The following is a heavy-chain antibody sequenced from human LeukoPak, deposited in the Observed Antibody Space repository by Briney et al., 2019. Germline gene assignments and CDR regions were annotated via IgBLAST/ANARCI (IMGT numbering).Heavy chain of an antibody. D-gene: IGHD6-13*01. CDR2: INHSGST. CDR1: GGSFSGYH. J-gene: IGHJ6*02. V-gene: IGHV4-34*01. CDR3: ATGAGTRNYYYGMDV. Sequence: PSETLSLTCAVYGGSFSGYHWSWIRQPPGKGLEWIGEINHSGSTNYNPSLKSRVTISVDTSKNQFSLKLSSVTAADTAVYYCATGAGTRNYYYGMDVWGQGTTVTVSS.